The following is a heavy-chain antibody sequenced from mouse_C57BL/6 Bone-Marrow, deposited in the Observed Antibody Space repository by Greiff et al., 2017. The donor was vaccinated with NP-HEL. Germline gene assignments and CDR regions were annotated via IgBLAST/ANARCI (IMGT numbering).Heavy chain of an antibody. V-gene: IGHV1-69*01. CDR3: ARGGNYVPFAY. J-gene: IGHJ3*01. CDR1: GYTFTSYW. D-gene: IGHD2-1*01. CDR2: IDPSDSYT. Sequence: QVQLQQPGAELVMPGASVKLSCKASGYTFTSYWMHWVKQRPGQGLEWIGEIDPSDSYTNYNQKFKGKSTLTVDKSSSTAYMQLSSLKSEDSAVYYCARGGNYVPFAYWGQGTLVTVSA.